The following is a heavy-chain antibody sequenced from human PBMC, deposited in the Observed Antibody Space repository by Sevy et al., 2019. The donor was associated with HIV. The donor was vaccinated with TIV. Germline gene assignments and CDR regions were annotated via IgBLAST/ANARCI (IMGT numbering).Heavy chain of an antibody. D-gene: IGHD1-26*01. J-gene: IGHJ6*02. CDR1: GYTFTTYY. V-gene: IGHV1-46*01. Sequence: ASVKVSCKASGYTFTTYYIHWVRQAPGQGLEWMGLIDPSGSTRYAQKFQGRVSMTGDTSTTTLYMELSSLTSEGTAVYYWARDRDLSGSYLEYYYYAMDVWGQGTTVTVSS. CDR3: ARDRDLSGSYLEYYYYAMDV. CDR2: IDPSGST.